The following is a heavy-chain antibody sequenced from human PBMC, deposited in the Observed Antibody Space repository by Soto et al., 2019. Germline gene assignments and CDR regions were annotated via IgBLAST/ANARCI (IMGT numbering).Heavy chain of an antibody. D-gene: IGHD3-16*02. CDR3: AREGLHLGELSLYQPFDGQSGIDY. CDR1: GGSFSGYY. J-gene: IGHJ4*02. Sequence: SETLSLTCAVYGGSFSGYYWSWIRPPPGKGLEWIGEINHSGSTNYNPSLKSRVTISVDTSKNQFSLKLSSVTAADTAVYYCAREGLHLGELSLYQPFDGQSGIDYWGQGTLVTVSS. CDR2: INHSGST. V-gene: IGHV4-34*01.